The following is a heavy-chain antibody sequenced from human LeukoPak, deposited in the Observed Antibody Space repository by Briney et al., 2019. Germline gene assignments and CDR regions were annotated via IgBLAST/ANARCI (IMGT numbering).Heavy chain of an antibody. CDR2: IIPIFGTA. Sequence: GASVKVSCKASGGTFSSYAISWVRQAPGQGLGWMGGIIPIFGTANYAQKFQGRVTITADKSTSTAYMELSSLRSEDTAVYYCAGQIDGSGSYLLDYWGQGTLVTVSS. D-gene: IGHD3-10*01. CDR3: AGQIDGSGSYLLDY. V-gene: IGHV1-69*06. J-gene: IGHJ4*02. CDR1: GGTFSSYA.